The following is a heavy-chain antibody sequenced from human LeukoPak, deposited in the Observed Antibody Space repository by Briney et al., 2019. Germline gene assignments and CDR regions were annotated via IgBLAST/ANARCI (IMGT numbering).Heavy chain of an antibody. V-gene: IGHV3-13*01. CDR1: GFTFSSYD. D-gene: IGHD3-3*01. Sequence: GGSLRLSCAASGFTFSSYDMHWVRQATGKGLEWVSAIGTAGDTYYPGSVKGRFTISRENAKNSLYLQMNSLRAGDTAVYYCARWGFWSGYSYGMDVWGQGTTATVSS. CDR2: IGTAGDT. CDR3: ARWGFWSGYSYGMDV. J-gene: IGHJ6*02.